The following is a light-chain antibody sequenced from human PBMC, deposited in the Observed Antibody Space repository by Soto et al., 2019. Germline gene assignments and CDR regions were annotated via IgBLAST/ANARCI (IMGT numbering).Light chain of an antibody. CDR1: SSDVGGYNY. J-gene: IGLJ1*01. Sequence: QSALTQPASVSGSPGQSITISCTGTSSDVGGYNYVSWHQQHPGKGPKLMIYEVSNRPSGVSNRFSGSKSGNTASLTISGPQAEDEAYYYCSSFTSSSTLYVFGTGTKLTVL. CDR2: EVS. V-gene: IGLV2-14*01. CDR3: SSFTSSSTLYV.